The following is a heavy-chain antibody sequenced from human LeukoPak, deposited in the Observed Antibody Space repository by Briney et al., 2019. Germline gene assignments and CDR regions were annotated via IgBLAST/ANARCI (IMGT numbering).Heavy chain of an antibody. D-gene: IGHD6-19*01. J-gene: IGHJ4*02. V-gene: IGHV4-59*01. CDR1: GGSISSYY. CDR3: ARDVPVAY. CDR2: IYYSGST. Sequence: KTSETLSLTCTVSGGSISSYYWSWIRQPPGKGLEWIGYIYYSGSTNYNPSLKSRVTISVDTSKNQFSLKLSSVTAADTAVYYCARDVPVAYWGQGTLVTVSS.